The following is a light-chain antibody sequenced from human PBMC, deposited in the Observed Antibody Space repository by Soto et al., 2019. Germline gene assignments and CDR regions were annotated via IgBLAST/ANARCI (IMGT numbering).Light chain of an antibody. CDR2: RDS. CDR3: QVWDSSTSSYV. CDR1: NIGSKS. J-gene: IGLJ1*01. V-gene: IGLV3-9*01. Sequence: SYELTQPLSVSVALGQTARITCGGNNIGSKSVHWYQQKPGQAPVLVMYRDSNRPSGIPERFSGSNSGNTATLTISRAQAGDEADYYCQVWDSSTSSYVFGTGTKLTVL.